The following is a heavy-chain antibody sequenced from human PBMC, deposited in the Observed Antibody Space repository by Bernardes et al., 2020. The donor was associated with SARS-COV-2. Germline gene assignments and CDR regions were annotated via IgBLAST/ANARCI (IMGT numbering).Heavy chain of an antibody. J-gene: IGHJ6*02. D-gene: IGHD2-21*01. CDR3: ASCSGGYCFSEGSYYYYGLDV. Sequence: ASVKVSCTASGYTFSTYGISWVRQAPGQGLEWMGWINANNGNTNYVQKVQGRVTMTTDRSTFTAYMELRSLRPDDTAVYYCASCSGGYCFSEGSYYYYGLDVWGQGTTVTVSS. CDR2: INANNGNT. CDR1: GYTFSTYG. V-gene: IGHV1-18*01.